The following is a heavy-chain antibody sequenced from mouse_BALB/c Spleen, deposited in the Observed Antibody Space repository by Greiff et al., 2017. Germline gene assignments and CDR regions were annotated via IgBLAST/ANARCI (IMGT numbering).Heavy chain of an antibody. J-gene: IGHJ4*01. V-gene: IGHV2-9*02. Sequence: VKLVESGPGLVAPSQRLSITCTVSGFSLTSYGVHWVRQPPGKGLEWLGVIWAGGSTNYNSALMSRLSISKDNSKSQVFLKMNSLQTDDTAMYYCAREIYDDAMDYWGQGTSVTVSS. CDR1: GFSLTSYG. CDR3: AREIYDDAMDY. D-gene: IGHD2-12*01. CDR2: IWAGGST.